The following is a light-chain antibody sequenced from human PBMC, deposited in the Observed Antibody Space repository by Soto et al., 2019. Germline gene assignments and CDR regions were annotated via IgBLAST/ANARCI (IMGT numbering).Light chain of an antibody. CDR1: SSDVGTYDF. CDR2: EVT. Sequence: QSVLTQPPSASGSPGQSVTISCTGTSSDVGTYDFVSWYQQHPGKAPKLIIYEVTKRPSGVPDRFSGSKSGNTASLTVSGLQAEDEADYYCTSYAGGVNVLCGGGTQLTVL. J-gene: IGLJ2*01. CDR3: TSYAGGVNVL. V-gene: IGLV2-8*01.